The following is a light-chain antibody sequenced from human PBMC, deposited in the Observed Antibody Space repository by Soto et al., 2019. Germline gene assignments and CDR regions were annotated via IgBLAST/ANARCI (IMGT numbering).Light chain of an antibody. J-gene: IGLJ3*02. CDR2: GNN. CDR1: SSNIGAGYD. V-gene: IGLV1-40*01. CDR3: HAYDSSMRGFWV. Sequence: QSALTQPPSVSGAPGQRVTISCSGSSSNIGAGYDVHCYQQLPGTAPQLLIYGNNNRPSGGPDRLSGSKSGTSAALAITGRQGDDEADYYCHAYDSSMRGFWVFGGGTQLTVL.